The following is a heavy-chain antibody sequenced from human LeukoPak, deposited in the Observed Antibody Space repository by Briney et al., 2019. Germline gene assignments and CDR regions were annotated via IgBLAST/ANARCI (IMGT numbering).Heavy chain of an antibody. CDR1: GGSISSSSYY. J-gene: IGHJ4*02. Sequence: SETLSLTCTVSGGSISSSSYYWGWIRQPPGKGLEWIGSIYYSGSTYYNPSLKSRVTISVDTSKNQFSLKLSSVTAADTAVYYCARGDYGGNTYYFDYWGQGTLVTVSS. CDR3: ARGDYGGNTYYFDY. V-gene: IGHV4-39*07. CDR2: IYYSGST. D-gene: IGHD4-23*01.